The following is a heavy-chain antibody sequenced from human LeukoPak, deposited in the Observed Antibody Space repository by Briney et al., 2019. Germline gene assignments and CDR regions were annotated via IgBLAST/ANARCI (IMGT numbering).Heavy chain of an antibody. V-gene: IGHV4-59*01. CDR3: ARVGFGEPAEY. J-gene: IGHJ4*02. CDR1: GGSISSYY. Sequence: PSETLSLTCTVSGGSISSYYWSWIRQPPGKGLEWIGYIYYSGSTNYNPSLRSRVTISVDTSKNQFSLKLSSVTAADTAVYYCARVGFGEPAEYWGQGTLVIVSS. CDR2: IYYSGST. D-gene: IGHD3-10*01.